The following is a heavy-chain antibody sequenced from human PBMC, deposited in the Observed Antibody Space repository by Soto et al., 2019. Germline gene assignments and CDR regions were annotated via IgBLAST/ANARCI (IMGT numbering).Heavy chain of an antibody. V-gene: IGHV3-48*02. CDR2: ITSDTKTI. CDR3: ARSVEGHFDY. Sequence: EVKLVESGGDLGQRGGSLRLSCVASGFTFSVYSMNWVRQAPGKGLEWFSYITSDTKTIKYADSVKGRFTISRDNAKNSVCLQMNSLRDEDTAVYYCARSVEGHFDYWGQGTVVTVSS. CDR1: GFTFSVYS. D-gene: IGHD6-19*01. J-gene: IGHJ4*02.